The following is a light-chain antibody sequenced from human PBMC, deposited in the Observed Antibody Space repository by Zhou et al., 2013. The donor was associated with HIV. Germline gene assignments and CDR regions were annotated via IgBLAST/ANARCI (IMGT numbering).Light chain of an antibody. CDR1: QSISSY. CDR3: QQYFTYPVT. CDR2: AAS. J-gene: IGKJ4*01. Sequence: DIQMTQSPFSLSASVGDRVTITCRASQSISSYLNWYQQKPGKAPKLLIYAASSLQSGVPSRFSGSGSGTDFTLTISCLQSEDFATYYCQQYFTYPVTFGGGTKVEIK. V-gene: IGKV1-39*01.